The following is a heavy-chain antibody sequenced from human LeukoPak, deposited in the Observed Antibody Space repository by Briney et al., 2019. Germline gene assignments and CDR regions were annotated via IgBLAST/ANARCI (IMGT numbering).Heavy chain of an antibody. CDR2: ISYRGTT. V-gene: IGHV4-39*01. CDR1: GGSISSSTYY. Sequence: SETLSLTCTVSGGSISSSTYYWGWIRQPPGKGLEWIGSISYRGTTYYNPSLQSRVAISVDTSKNQFSLKLSSVTAADTAAYYCVKTYGSGSPAYYFDYWGQGTLVTVSS. CDR3: VKTYGSGSPAYYFDY. D-gene: IGHD3-10*01. J-gene: IGHJ4*02.